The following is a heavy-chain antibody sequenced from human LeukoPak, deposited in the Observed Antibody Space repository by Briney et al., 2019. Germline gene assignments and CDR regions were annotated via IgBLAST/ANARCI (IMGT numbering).Heavy chain of an antibody. V-gene: IGHV4-34*01. CDR3: ARGRHFDL. Sequence: PSETLSLTCAVYGGSFSGYYWSWIRQPPGKGLDWIGEINHSGSTNYNPSLKSRFTISVDTSKNQFSLKLSSVTAADTAVYYCARGRHFDLWGRGTLVTVSS. CDR2: INHSGST. CDR1: GGSFSGYY. J-gene: IGHJ2*01.